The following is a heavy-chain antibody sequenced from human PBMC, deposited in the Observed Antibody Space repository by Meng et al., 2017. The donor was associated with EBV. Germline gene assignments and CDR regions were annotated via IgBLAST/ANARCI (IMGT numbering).Heavy chain of an antibody. V-gene: IGHV1-69*01. CDR2: LIPMSGAP. Sequence: QVQVQQSGAEVKKRGSSVKVSCRTSGGTFRSDAVSWVRQAPGQGLEWMGGLIPMSGAPHYAQKFQDRVTIIADESTSTHSMELNNLRFEDTAMYYCASESGRGFTPDYWGQGTLVTVSS. CDR3: ASESGRGFTPDY. CDR1: GGTFRSDA. J-gene: IGHJ4*02. D-gene: IGHD3-10*01.